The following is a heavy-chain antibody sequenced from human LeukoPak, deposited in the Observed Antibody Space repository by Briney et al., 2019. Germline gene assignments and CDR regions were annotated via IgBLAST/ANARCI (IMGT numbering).Heavy chain of an antibody. V-gene: IGHV3-23*01. J-gene: IGHJ4*02. CDR3: AKIRGYSYGYGDY. CDR1: GFTFSTYA. Sequence: GGSLRLSCVASGFTFSTYAMSWVRQAPGKGLEWDSDISDSGSNTYYADSVKGRFTISRDNSKNTLYLQMSSLRAEDTAVYFCAKIRGYSYGYGDYWGQGTLVTVSS. CDR2: ISDSGSNT. D-gene: IGHD5-18*01.